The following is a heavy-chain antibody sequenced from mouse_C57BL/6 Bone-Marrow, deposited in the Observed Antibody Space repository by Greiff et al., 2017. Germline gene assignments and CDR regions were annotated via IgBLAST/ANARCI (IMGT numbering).Heavy chain of an antibody. CDR2: IYPRSGYT. J-gene: IGHJ2*01. V-gene: IGHV1-81*01. CDR3: ARRCYYGSSYDYFDY. CDR1: GYTFTSYG. D-gene: IGHD1-1*01. Sequence: VQLQQSGAELARPGASVKLSCKASGYTFTSYGISWVKQRPGQGLEWIGEIYPRSGYTYYNEKFKGKATLTADKSSSTAYMELRSLTSEDTAVYFGARRCYYGSSYDYFDYWGQGTALTVSS.